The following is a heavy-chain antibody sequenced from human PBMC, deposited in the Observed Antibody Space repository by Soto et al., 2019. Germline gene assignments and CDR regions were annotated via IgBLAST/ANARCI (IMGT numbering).Heavy chain of an antibody. CDR2: IYYSGST. J-gene: IGHJ5*02. Sequence: SETLSLTCTVSGGSISGYYWSWIRQPPGKGLEWIGCIYYSGSTNYNPSLKSRVTISVDTSKNQFSLKLTSVTAADTAVYYCARGGLYQLLYWFDPWGQGTLVTVSS. CDR1: GGSISGYY. CDR3: ARGGLYQLLYWFDP. D-gene: IGHD2-2*01. V-gene: IGHV4-59*01.